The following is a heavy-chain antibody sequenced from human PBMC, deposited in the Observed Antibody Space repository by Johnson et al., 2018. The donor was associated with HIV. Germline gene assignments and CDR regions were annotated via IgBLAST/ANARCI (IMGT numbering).Heavy chain of an antibody. CDR1: GFTFSSYW. Sequence: MQLVESGGGVVQPGRSLRLSCAASGFTFSSYWMHWVRQVAGKGLVWVARINSDGSRTNYADSVKGRFTISRDNAKNTLYLQMNSLRAEDTAVYYCARPVIAADDAFDIWGQGTMVTVSS. CDR2: INSDGSRT. V-gene: IGHV3-74*02. CDR3: ARPVIAADDAFDI. J-gene: IGHJ3*02. D-gene: IGHD6-13*01.